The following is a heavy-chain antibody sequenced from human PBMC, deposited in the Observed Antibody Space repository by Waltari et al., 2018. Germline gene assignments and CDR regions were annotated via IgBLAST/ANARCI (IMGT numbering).Heavy chain of an antibody. V-gene: IGHV4-34*01. Sequence: QVQLQQWGAGLLKPSENLSLTCAVYGGSFSGYYWSWIRQPPGKGLEWIGEIDHSGSTNYNPSLKSRVTISVDTSKNQFSLKLNSVTAADTALYYCARGRSGGAAIWGQGTLVTVSS. CDR1: GGSFSGYY. J-gene: IGHJ4*02. D-gene: IGHD2-15*01. CDR3: ARGRSGGAAI. CDR2: IDHSGST.